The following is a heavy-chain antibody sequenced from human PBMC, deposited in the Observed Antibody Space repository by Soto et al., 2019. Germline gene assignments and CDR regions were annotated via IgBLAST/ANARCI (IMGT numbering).Heavy chain of an antibody. Sequence: GSLRLSCEASGFMFSSYEMNWVRQSPGKGLEWVSYISSSGDIIYYADSVKGRFTISRDDAKNSMYLQMNSLRAEDTAVYYCARDPGSRGNYYFDFWGQGTLVTVSS. D-gene: IGHD6-13*01. CDR2: ISSSGDII. CDR1: GFMFSSYE. J-gene: IGHJ4*02. CDR3: ARDPGSRGNYYFDF. V-gene: IGHV3-48*03.